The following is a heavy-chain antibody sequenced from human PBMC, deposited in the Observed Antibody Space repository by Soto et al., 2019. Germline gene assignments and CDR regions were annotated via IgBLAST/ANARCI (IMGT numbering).Heavy chain of an antibody. D-gene: IGHD1-1*01. Sequence: VQLVESGGGLIQPGGSLRLSCAASGLSVSNNHMTWVRQAPGKGLEWVSLNADSVKGRFTISRDNSKNTLYLQMDSLRAEDTAISYCAGRLTTAASLDYWGQGTLVTVSS. CDR1: GLSVSNNH. CDR3: AGRLTTAASLDY. V-gene: IGHV3-53*01. J-gene: IGHJ4*02.